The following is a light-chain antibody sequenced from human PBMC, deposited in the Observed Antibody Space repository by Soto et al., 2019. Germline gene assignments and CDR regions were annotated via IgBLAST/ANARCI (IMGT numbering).Light chain of an antibody. CDR2: AAS. CDR1: QGIRND. J-gene: IGKJ4*01. V-gene: IGKV1-17*01. CDR3: LQHNNYPRVT. Sequence: DIQMTQSPSSLSASVGDRVTITCRASQGIRNDLGWYQQKPVKAPKRLIYAASSLPSGVPSRVSGSGSGTEFPLTISRLQPEDFANDYCLQHNNYPRVTFGGGTKVEIK.